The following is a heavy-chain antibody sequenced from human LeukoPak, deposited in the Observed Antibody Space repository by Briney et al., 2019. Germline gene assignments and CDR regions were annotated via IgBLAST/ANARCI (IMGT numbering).Heavy chain of an antibody. CDR1: GVNFRSYG. J-gene: IGHJ4*02. Sequence: PGRSLRLSCAASGVNFRSYGMHWVRQAPGKGLEWVAVVWYDGSNQYYADSVKGRFTISRDNSKNTVDLQMNRLRDEDTAVYYCARDGWLGGSYSVDYWGQGTLVTVSS. CDR3: ARDGWLGGSYSVDY. CDR2: VWYDGSNQ. V-gene: IGHV3-33*01. D-gene: IGHD1-26*01.